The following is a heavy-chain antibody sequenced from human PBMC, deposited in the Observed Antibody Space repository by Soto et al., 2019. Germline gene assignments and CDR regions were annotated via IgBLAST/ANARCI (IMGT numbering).Heavy chain of an antibody. Sequence: SETLSLTCAVSGGSISSSNWWSWVRQPPGKGLEWIGEIYHSGSTNYNPSLKSRVTISVDKSKNQFSLKLSSVTAADTAVYYCASGSGWYFGWFEPWGQGTLVTVSS. V-gene: IGHV4-4*02. CDR3: ASGSGWYFGWFEP. CDR1: GGSISSSNW. CDR2: IYHSGST. J-gene: IGHJ5*02. D-gene: IGHD6-19*01.